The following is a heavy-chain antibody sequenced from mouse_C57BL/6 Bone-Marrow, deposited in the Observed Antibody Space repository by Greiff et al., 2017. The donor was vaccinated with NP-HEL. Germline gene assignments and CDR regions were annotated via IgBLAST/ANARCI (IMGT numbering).Heavy chain of an antibody. Sequence: VKLQESGAELVRPGTSVKMSCKASGYTFTNYWIGWAKQRPGHGLEWIGDIYPGGGYTNYNEKFKGKATLTADKSSSTAYMQFSSLTSEDSAIYYCARLRYPYWYFDVWGTGTTVTVSS. CDR2: IYPGGGYT. J-gene: IGHJ1*03. V-gene: IGHV1-63*01. CDR3: ARLRYPYWYFDV. D-gene: IGHD1-1*01. CDR1: GYTFTNYW.